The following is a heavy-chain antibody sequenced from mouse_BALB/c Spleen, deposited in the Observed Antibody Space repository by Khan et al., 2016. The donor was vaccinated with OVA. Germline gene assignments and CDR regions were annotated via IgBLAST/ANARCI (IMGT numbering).Heavy chain of an antibody. Sequence: EVQRVESGGGLVQPGRSQKLSCAASGFTFNSYGMHWVRQAPEKGLEWVAYISGDSNTIYYADTVKGRFTMSRDNPKNTLFLQMTSLMSEDTAMYYCATSYFYGYYFDYWGPGTTLTVS. D-gene: IGHD1-1*01. CDR1: GFTFNSYG. J-gene: IGHJ2*01. V-gene: IGHV5-17*02. CDR3: ATSYFYGYYFDY. CDR2: ISGDSNTI.